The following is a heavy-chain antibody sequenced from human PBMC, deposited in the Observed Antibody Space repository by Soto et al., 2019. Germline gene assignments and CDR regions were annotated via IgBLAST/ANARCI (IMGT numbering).Heavy chain of an antibody. CDR2: ISPTATAI. CDR3: ASEWGDYVDY. V-gene: IGHV3-48*03. Sequence: DVQLGESCRGLVRPGGALTLSCAVSGVTFSRVAMNWVRQAPGKGLEWLSYISPTATAIYYADSVKGRITISRDNATNSLYLPMSGVRADDTAGYYCASEWGDYVDYWGQGTPVTVAS. CDR1: GVTFSRVA. J-gene: IGHJ4*02. D-gene: IGHD3-16*01.